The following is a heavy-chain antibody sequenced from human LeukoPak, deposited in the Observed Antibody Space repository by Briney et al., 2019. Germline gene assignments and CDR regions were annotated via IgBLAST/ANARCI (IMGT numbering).Heavy chain of an antibody. CDR3: ERDRGGYCSRANCRAAWFDP. D-gene: IGHD2-2*01. CDR1: EYTFTGYQ. J-gene: IGHJ5*02. Sequence: ASVKLSCNASEYTFTGYQMHWVRHAPGQGLEWMGRMNPNSGGTDYAQDYQGRGTITRDTSISTAYMELSRLTSDDTAVYYCERDRGGYCSRANCRAAWFDPWGQGTLVTVSS. CDR2: MNPNSGGT. V-gene: IGHV1-2*06.